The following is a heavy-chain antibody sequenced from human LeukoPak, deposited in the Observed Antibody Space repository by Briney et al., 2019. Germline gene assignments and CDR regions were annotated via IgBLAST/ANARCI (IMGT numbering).Heavy chain of an antibody. CDR1: GGTFSSYY. J-gene: IGHJ4*02. CDR2: IYYPGVP. CDR3: ARHEVGFCNGGSCPYYFDY. Sequence: SETLSLTCTVSGGTFSSYYRSWIRHPPAKGLEWIGYIYYPGVPNYNPSPTSRVTISVGTSKSQFSLKLSSVTAADTAVYYCARHEVGFCNGGSCPYYFDYWGQGTLVTVSS. V-gene: IGHV4-59*08. D-gene: IGHD2-15*01.